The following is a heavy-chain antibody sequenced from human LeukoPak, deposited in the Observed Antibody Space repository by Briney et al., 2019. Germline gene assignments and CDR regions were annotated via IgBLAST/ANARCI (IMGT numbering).Heavy chain of an antibody. J-gene: IGHJ6*04. CDR2: INAGNGNT. V-gene: IGHV1-3*01. Sequence: ASVKVSCKASGYTFTGYYMHWVRQAPGQRLEWMGWINAGNGNTKYSQKFQGRVTITRDTSASTAYMELSSLRSEDTAVYYCARAAQGYYYYYYGMDVWGKGTTVTVSS. CDR3: ARAAQGYYYYYYGMDV. CDR1: GYTFTGYY.